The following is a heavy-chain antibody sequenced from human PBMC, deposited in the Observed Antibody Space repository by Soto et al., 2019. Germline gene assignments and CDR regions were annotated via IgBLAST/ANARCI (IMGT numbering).Heavy chain of an antibody. V-gene: IGHV3-74*03. CDR3: ATAGTGTFTY. J-gene: IGHJ4*02. Sequence: EVQLVESGGGLVQPGGSLRLSCAASGFTFSGSWMHWVRQAPGKGLVWVSRISSDGSSTTYADSVKGRFTISRDNAKNMLYPQMNSLRAEDTAVYYCATAGTGTFTYWGQGPLATVSS. CDR1: GFTFSGSW. CDR2: ISSDGSST. D-gene: IGHD1-1*01.